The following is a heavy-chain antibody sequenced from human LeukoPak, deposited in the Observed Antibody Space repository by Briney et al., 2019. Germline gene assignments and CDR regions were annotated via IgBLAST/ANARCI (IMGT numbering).Heavy chain of an antibody. V-gene: IGHV3-7*01. CDR1: GFTSTTTW. J-gene: IGHJ3*01. Sequence: GGSLRLSCAISGFTSTTTWMTWVRQAPGKGLEWVADIRQDGSDKYYVDSVKGRFIISRDNAKKSVSLHMNNLRVEDTAVYYCVVYKYILSWSAFDFWGRGTMVTVSS. CDR3: VVYKYILSWSAFDF. D-gene: IGHD6-13*01. CDR2: IRQDGSDK.